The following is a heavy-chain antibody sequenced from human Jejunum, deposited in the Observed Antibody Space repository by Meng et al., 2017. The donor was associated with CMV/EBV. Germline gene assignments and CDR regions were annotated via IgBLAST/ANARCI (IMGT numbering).Heavy chain of an antibody. V-gene: IGHV3-21*01. J-gene: IGHJ4*02. Sequence: SEFSLRIYHFNWVRLAPGKGLEWVASISSTSTYLYYADSVKGRFTISRDNAKHPLYLQMNSLRAEDTAVYYCARDTVIQIHYFDYWGQGTLVTVSS. CDR3: ARDTVIQIHYFDY. D-gene: IGHD2-21*01. CDR2: ISSTSTYL. CDR1: EFSLRIYH.